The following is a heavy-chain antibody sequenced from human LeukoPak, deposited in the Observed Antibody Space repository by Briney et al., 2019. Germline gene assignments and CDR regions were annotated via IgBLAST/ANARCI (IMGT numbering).Heavy chain of an antibody. J-gene: IGHJ4*02. CDR3: AKDLRWYSSGRWGVY. Sequence: GGSLRLSCAASGFTFSSYAMSWVRQAPGKGLEWVSAISGSGGSTYYADSVEGRFTISRDNSKNTLYLQMNSLRAEDTAVYYCAKDLRWYSSGRWGVYWGQGTLVTVSS. D-gene: IGHD6-19*01. V-gene: IGHV3-23*01. CDR2: ISGSGGST. CDR1: GFTFSSYA.